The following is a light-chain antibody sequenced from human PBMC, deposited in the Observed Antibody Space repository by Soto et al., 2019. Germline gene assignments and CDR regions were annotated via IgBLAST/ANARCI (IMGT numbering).Light chain of an antibody. Sequence: EIVLTQSPAPLSSSPGERATLSCRASQSAGAYLVWYQQNPGQAPRLIIYDASNTATGIPARFSGSGSGTDFTLTLSSLEPEDFAVYYCQQRSNWIPFGQGTRLEIK. CDR2: DAS. CDR1: QSAGAY. CDR3: QQRSNWIP. V-gene: IGKV3-11*01. J-gene: IGKJ5*01.